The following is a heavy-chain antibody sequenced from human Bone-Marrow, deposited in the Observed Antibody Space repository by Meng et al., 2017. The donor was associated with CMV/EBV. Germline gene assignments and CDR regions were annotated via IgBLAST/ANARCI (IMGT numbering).Heavy chain of an antibody. CDR1: GFTFSDYY. Sequence: GESLKISCAASGFTFSDYYMSWIRQAPGKGLEWVAVISYDGSNKYYADSVKGRFTISRDNSKNTLYLQMNSLRAEDTAVYYCARGEKRKSWFGDGYWGQGTLVTVSS. V-gene: IGHV3-30-3*01. CDR3: ARGEKRKSWFGDGY. J-gene: IGHJ1*01. D-gene: IGHD3-10*01. CDR2: ISYDGSNK.